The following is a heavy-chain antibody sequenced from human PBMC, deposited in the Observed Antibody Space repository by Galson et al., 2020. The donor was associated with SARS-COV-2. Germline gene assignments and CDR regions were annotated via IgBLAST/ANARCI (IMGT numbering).Heavy chain of an antibody. V-gene: IGHV4-61*02. D-gene: IGHD3-22*01. CDR3: ARDFTYYYDSSGYYSKEYYFDY. J-gene: IGHJ4*02. Sequence: SETLSLTCTVSGGSISSGSYYWSWIRQPAGKGLEWIGRIYTSGSTNYNPSLKSRVTISVDTSKNQFSLKLSSVTAADTAVYYCARDFTYYYDSSGYYSKEYYFDYWGQGTLVTVSS. CDR1: GGSISSGSYY. CDR2: IYTSGST.